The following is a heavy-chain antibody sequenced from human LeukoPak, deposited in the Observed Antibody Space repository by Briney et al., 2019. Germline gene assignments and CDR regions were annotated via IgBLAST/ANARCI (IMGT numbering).Heavy chain of an antibody. CDR1: GYTFAKYA. D-gene: IGHD6-13*01. Sequence: ASVKVSCKASGYTFAKYAIHWVRQAPGQRLEWMGWINAGNGNTRYSQKFQGGVTITRDTSASTAYMELSSLRSEDTAVYYCARDLLYSSSWSNAFDIWGQGTMVTVSS. CDR3: ARDLLYSSSWSNAFDI. CDR2: INAGNGNT. J-gene: IGHJ3*02. V-gene: IGHV1-3*01.